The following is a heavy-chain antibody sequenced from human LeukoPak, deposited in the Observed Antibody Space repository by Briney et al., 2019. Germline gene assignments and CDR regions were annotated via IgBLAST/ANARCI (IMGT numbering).Heavy chain of an antibody. J-gene: IGHJ4*02. CDR1: GYTFTGYY. CDR3: ARGRILTGYYPHVN. D-gene: IGHD3-9*01. CDR2: INPNSGGT. Sequence: GASVKVSCKASGYTFTGYYMHWVRQAPGQGLEWMGWINPNSGGTNCAQKFQGRVTMTRDTSINTAYMELSSLRSEDTAVYYCARGRILTGYYPHVNWGQGTLVTVSS. V-gene: IGHV1-2*02.